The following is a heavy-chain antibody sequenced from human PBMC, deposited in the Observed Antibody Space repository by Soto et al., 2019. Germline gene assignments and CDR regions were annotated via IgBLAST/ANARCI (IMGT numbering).Heavy chain of an antibody. V-gene: IGHV1-69*01. CDR1: GGTFSSYA. J-gene: IGHJ6*02. CDR3: ARLRPNYGMDV. CDR2: IIPIFGTA. Sequence: QVQLVQSGAEVKKPGSSVKVSCKASGGTFSSYAIRWVRQAPGQGLEWMGGIIPIFGTANYAQKLQGRVTITADESTSTAYMELSILKSEDTAVYYCARLRPNYGMDVWGQGTTVTVSS.